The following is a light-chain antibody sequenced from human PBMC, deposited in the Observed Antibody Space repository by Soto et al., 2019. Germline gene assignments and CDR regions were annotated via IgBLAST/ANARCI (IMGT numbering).Light chain of an antibody. CDR3: QQYNTLNT. CDR1: QSVSSN. J-gene: IGKJ2*01. CDR2: VAS. Sequence: EIVMTQSPSTLSVSPGERATLSCRASQSVSSNLAWYQQKPGQAARLLIYVASTRATVIPARFSGSGVRTEYTLTIGSLQADVYAVYYYQQYNTLNTFCQGTKLEIK. V-gene: IGKV3-15*01.